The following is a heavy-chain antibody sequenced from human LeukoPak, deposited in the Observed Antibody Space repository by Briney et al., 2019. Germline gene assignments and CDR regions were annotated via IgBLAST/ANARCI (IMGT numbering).Heavy chain of an antibody. CDR1: GGSISSSSYY. V-gene: IGHV4-39*01. CDR2: IYYSGST. Sequence: TSETLSLTCTVSGGSISSSSYYWGWIRQPPGKGLEWIGSIYYSGSTYYNPSLKSRVTISVDTSKNQFSLKLSSVTAADTAVYYCVRPRLYGDYDIWGQGTLVTVSS. CDR3: VRPRLYGDYDI. J-gene: IGHJ4*02. D-gene: IGHD4-17*01.